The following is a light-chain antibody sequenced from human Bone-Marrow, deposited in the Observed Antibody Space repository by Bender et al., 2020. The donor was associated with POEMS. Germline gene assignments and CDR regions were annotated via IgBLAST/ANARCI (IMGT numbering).Light chain of an antibody. J-gene: IGLJ3*02. CDR3: VSYTGNNNLVM. CDR2: DVF. Sequence: QSALTQPASVSWSPGQTITISCSGVSSDIGGDNFVSWYQHHSGKAPTLTIYDVFNRPSGVSDRFSGSRSGNTASQTISGLQAKDEADYYSVSYTGNNNLVMFGGGTRLTVL. CDR1: SSDIGGDNF. V-gene: IGLV2-14*03.